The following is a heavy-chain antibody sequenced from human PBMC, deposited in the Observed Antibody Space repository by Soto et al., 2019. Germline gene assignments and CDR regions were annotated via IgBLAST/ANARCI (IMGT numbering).Heavy chain of an antibody. V-gene: IGHV1-18*01. CDR1: GYIFVNYG. J-gene: IGHJ6*02. D-gene: IGHD3-16*01. CDR2: ISPYTGNT. CDR3: VMVDNYVTPTPQDV. Sequence: QVQLVQSGDEVKKPGASVKVSCEASGYIFVNYGIAWVRQAPGQGLEWMGWISPYTGNTHSASKVQGRLTMTTDTSTSTAYMDQGSLTSDDTAVYYCVMVDNYVTPTPQDVWGQGTTVTVSS.